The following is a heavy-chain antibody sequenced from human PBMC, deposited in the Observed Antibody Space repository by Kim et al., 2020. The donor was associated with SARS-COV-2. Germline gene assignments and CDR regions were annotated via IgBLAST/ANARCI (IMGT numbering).Heavy chain of an antibody. J-gene: IGHJ6*03. V-gene: IGHV3-9*01. Sequence: GGSLRLSCAASGLSFGDYAMHWVRQAPGKGLEWVSGISWNSKSRGYADSVKGRFTISRDNAKNSLYLHMNGLRAEDTALYFCAKSHLPTAEGYYYYYMDV. D-gene: IGHD2-21*02. CDR1: GLSFGDYA. CDR2: ISWNSKSR. CDR3: AKSHLPTAEGYYYYYMDV.